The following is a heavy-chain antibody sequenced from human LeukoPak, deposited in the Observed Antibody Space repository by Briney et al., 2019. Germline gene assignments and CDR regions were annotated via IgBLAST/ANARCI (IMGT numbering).Heavy chain of an antibody. Sequence: SETLSLTCTVSGGFISSGGYYWGWIRQPPGKGLEWIGSIYYSGSTYYNPSLKSRVTISVDTSKNQFSLKLSSVTAADTAVYYCARQVTGYYYDSSGYDRYFDYWGQGTLVTVSS. D-gene: IGHD3-22*01. CDR2: IYYSGST. J-gene: IGHJ4*02. V-gene: IGHV4-39*01. CDR3: ARQVTGYYYDSSGYDRYFDY. CDR1: GGFISSGGYY.